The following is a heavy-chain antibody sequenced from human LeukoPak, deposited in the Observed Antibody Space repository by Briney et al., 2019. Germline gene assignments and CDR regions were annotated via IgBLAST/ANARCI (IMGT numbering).Heavy chain of an antibody. Sequence: GGSLRLSCAASGFTVSSNYMNWVRRAPGKGLEWVSIIYSGGGTYYADSVKGRFTFSRDNSKNTLYLQMNSLRAEDTAVYYCARGPLWFGELSPFYWGQGTLVTVSS. D-gene: IGHD3-10*01. CDR1: GFTVSSNY. J-gene: IGHJ4*02. CDR2: IYSGGGT. V-gene: IGHV3-66*01. CDR3: ARGPLWFGELSPFY.